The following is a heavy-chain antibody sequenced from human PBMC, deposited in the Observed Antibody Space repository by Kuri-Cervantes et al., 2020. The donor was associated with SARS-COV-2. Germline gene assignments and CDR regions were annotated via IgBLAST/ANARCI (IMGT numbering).Heavy chain of an antibody. Sequence: SVQVSCKASGGTFSRYALDWVRQAPGQGREGMGGIIPSYDSPDFAQKFQGRATITADKSTSTAYMDLSSLRSEDTAAYYGSRVHCISFSCFSAYPLDVWGQGTTVTVSS. CDR2: IIPSYDSP. V-gene: IGHV1-69*06. D-gene: IGHD2-2*01. CDR3: SRVHCISFSCFSAYPLDV. J-gene: IGHJ6*02. CDR1: GGTFSRYA.